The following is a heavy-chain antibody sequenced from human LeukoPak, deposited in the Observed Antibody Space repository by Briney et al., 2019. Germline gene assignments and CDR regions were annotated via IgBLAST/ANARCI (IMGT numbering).Heavy chain of an antibody. CDR3: ARMNRNYLYYFDY. J-gene: IGHJ4*02. CDR1: GGSISSSSYY. CDR2: IYYSGST. D-gene: IGHD4-11*01. Sequence: PSETLSLTCTVSGGSISSSSYYWGWIRQPPGKGLEWIGSIYYSGSTYYNPSLKSRVTISLDTSKNQFSLKLSSVTAADTAVYYCARMNRNYLYYFDYWGQGTLVTVSS. V-gene: IGHV4-39*07.